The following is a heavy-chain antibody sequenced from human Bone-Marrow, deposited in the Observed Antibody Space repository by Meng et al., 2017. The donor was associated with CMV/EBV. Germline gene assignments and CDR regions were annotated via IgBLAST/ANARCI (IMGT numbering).Heavy chain of an antibody. CDR3: ARIDYLDAFDI. J-gene: IGHJ3*02. D-gene: IGHD4-11*01. CDR1: GFSFSGSA. V-gene: IGHV3-21*01. CDR2: ISSSSSYI. Sequence: GESLKISCAASGFSFSGSAMHWVRQAPGKGLEWVSSISSSSSYIYYADSVKGRFTISRDNAKNSLYLQMNSLRAEDTAVYYCARIDYLDAFDIWGQGTMVAVSS.